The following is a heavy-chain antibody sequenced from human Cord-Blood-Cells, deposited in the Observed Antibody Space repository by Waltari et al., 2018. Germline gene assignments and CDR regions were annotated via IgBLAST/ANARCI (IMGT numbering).Heavy chain of an antibody. J-gene: IGHJ4*02. CDR3: ARPRRYSGSYYFDY. CDR1: GSTFSSSW. V-gene: IGHV3-74*01. D-gene: IGHD1-26*01. CDR2: INSDGGST. Sequence: EVQLVESGGGLVQPGGSLRLSCSASGSTFSSSWMHWVRQAPGKGLVWVSRINSDGGSTSYADSVKGRFTISRDNAKNTLYLQMNSLRAEDTAVYYCARPRRYSGSYYFDYWGQGTLVTVSS.